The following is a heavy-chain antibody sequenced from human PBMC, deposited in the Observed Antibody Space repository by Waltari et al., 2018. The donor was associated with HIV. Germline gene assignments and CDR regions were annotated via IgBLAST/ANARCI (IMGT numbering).Heavy chain of an antibody. D-gene: IGHD3-3*01. CDR2: INHSGST. Sequence: QVQLQQWGAGLLKPSETLSLTCAVYGGSFSGYYWSWIRQPPGKGREWIGEINHSGSTNYNPSLKGRVTISVDTSKNQFSLKLSSVTAADTAVYYCARGQDYDFWSGYYYDYWGQGTLVTVSS. V-gene: IGHV4-34*01. CDR1: GGSFSGYY. J-gene: IGHJ4*02. CDR3: ARGQDYDFWSGYYYDY.